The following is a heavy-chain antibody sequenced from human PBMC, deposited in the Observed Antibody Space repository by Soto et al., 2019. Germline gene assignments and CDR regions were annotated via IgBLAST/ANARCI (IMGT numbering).Heavy chain of an antibody. CDR2: INAGNGNT. CDR3: ARSIVVVTALDY. J-gene: IGHJ4*02. CDR1: GYTFTSYV. Sequence: QVQLVQSGAEEKKPGASVRVSCRASGYTFTSYVMHGVRQAPEQRLEWMGWINAGNGNTKYSQNFQGRVTLTRHTSASTAYMELSSLRSEDTAVYYCARSIVVVTALDYWGQGTLVTVSS. V-gene: IGHV1-3*05. D-gene: IGHD2-21*02.